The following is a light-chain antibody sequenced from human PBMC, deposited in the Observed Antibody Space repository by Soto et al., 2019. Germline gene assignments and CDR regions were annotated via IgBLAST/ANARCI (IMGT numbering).Light chain of an antibody. CDR3: AAWDDSLNGYV. CDR1: SSNIGRNT. Sequence: QSVLTQPPSASGTPGQRVTISCSGSSSNIGRNTVNWYQQLPGTAPRLLTHSNYQRPSAVPDRFSGSKSGTSASLAISGLQSEYDGDYYCAAWDDSLNGYVLGTGTKVTVL. CDR2: SNY. V-gene: IGLV1-44*01. J-gene: IGLJ1*01.